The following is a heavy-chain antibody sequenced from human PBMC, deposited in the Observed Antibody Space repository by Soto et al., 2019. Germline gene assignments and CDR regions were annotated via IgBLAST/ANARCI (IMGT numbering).Heavy chain of an antibody. J-gene: IGHJ4*02. D-gene: IGHD5-18*01. CDR1: GFTFSSYA. V-gene: IGHV3-23*01. Sequence: EVQLLESGGGLVQPGGSLRLSCAASGFTFSSYAMSWVRQAPGKGLEWVSAISGSGGSTYYADSVKGRFTISRDNSKNTLYLQRNSLRAEDTAVYYCAKARRGYSYGLNFDYWGQGTLVTVSS. CDR3: AKARRGYSYGLNFDY. CDR2: ISGSGGST.